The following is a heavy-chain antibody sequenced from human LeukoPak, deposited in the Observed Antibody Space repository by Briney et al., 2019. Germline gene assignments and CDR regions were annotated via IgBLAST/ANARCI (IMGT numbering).Heavy chain of an antibody. D-gene: IGHD3-10*01. CDR1: GFTFSSYA. J-gene: IGHJ6*02. CDR3: ARAMVRGVYYYYGMDV. V-gene: IGHV3-30-3*01. Sequence: GGSLRLSCAASGFTFSSYAMHWVRQAPGKGLEWVAVISYDGGNKYYADSVKGRFTISRDNSKNTLYLQMNSLRAEDTAVYYCARAMVRGVYYYYGMDVWGQGTTVTVSS. CDR2: ISYDGGNK.